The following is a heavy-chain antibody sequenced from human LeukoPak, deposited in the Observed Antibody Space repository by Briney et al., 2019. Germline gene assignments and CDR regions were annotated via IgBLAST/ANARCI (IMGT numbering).Heavy chain of an antibody. CDR3: ARDLQEWLVRKDWFDP. J-gene: IGHJ5*02. CDR1: GYTFTGHY. V-gene: IGHV1-2*02. D-gene: IGHD6-19*01. Sequence: GASVKVSCKASGYTFTGHYMRWVRQAPGQGLEWMGWINPNSGGTKYAQKFQGRVTLTRDTSISTAYMELSRLRCDDTAVYYCARDLQEWLVRKDWFDPWGQGTLVTVSS. CDR2: INPNSGGT.